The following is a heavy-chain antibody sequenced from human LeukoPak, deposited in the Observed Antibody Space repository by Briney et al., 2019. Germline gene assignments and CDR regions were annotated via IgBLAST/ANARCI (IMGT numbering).Heavy chain of an antibody. CDR1: GFTFSSYA. J-gene: IGHJ4*02. Sequence: GGSLRLSCAASGFTFSSYAMSWVRQAPGRGLEWVSAISGSGGSTYYADSVKGRFTISRDNSKNTLYLQMNSLRAEDTAVYYCAKEGFYCSGGSCYPDYWGQGTLVTVSS. V-gene: IGHV3-23*01. CDR3: AKEGFYCSGGSCYPDY. D-gene: IGHD2-15*01. CDR2: ISGSGGST.